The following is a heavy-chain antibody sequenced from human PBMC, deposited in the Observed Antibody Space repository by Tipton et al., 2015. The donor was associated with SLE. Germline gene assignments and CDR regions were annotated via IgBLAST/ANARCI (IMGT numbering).Heavy chain of an antibody. V-gene: IGHV3-23*01. CDR1: GFTFWSHD. D-gene: IGHD1-26*01. CDR3: AKELSSTSRGSFDD. CDR2: TSESGAGT. J-gene: IGHJ4*02. Sequence: SLRLSCATSGFTFWSHDMGWVRQAPGKGLEWVSVTSESGAGTHYINSVKGRFIVSRDNFKNTLHLQMTSLRTEDTAVYYCAKELSSTSRGSFDDWGQGTLVSVSS.